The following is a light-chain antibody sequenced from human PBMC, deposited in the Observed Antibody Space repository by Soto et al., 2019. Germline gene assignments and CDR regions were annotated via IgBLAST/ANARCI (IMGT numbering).Light chain of an antibody. CDR3: QLRSNWPPTWT. V-gene: IGKV3-11*01. CDR1: QSISSY. CDR2: DAS. Sequence: EIVLTQSPATLSLSPGERATLSCRASQSISSYLAWYQHKPAQAPRLLIYDASTRAAGIPARFSGSGSGTAFTLTISSLEPEDFAVYFCQLRSNWPPTWTFGQGTKVEVK. J-gene: IGKJ1*01.